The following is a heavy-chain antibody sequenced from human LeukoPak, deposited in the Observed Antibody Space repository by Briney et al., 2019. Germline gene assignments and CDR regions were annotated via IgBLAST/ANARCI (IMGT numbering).Heavy chain of an antibody. CDR1: GFTFSDYY. V-gene: IGHV3-11*03. CDR3: ARWKYSSGWAFDY. D-gene: IGHD6-19*01. J-gene: IGHJ4*02. Sequence: GGSLRLSCAASGFTFSDYYMSWIRQAPGKGLEWVSYISSSSSYTNYADSVKGRFTISRENAKNSLYLQMNSLRAEDTAVYYCARWKYSSGWAFDYWGQGTLVTVSS. CDR2: ISSSSSYT.